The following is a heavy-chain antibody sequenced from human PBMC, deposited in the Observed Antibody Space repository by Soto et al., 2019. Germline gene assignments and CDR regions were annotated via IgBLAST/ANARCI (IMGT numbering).Heavy chain of an antibody. J-gene: IGHJ4*02. Sequence: PGVSLKISWQGSGYSFTSCWIGWVRQMPGKGLEWMGIIYPGDSDTRYRPSFQGHVPISSDKSISTAYLQWSSLKASDTAMYYCARSGYSYGLFDYWGQGTLVTVSS. CDR2: IYPGDSDT. D-gene: IGHD5-18*01. CDR1: GYSFTSCW. CDR3: ARSGYSYGLFDY. V-gene: IGHV5-51*01.